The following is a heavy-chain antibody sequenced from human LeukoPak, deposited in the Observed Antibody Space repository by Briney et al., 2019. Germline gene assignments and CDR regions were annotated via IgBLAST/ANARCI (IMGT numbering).Heavy chain of an antibody. J-gene: IGHJ4*02. D-gene: IGHD5-24*01. CDR2: IYHSGST. V-gene: IGHV4-38-2*02. CDR3: ARRVLVQLIDY. Sequence: PSESLSLTCTVSGGSISSGYYWGWIRQPPGKGLEWIGSIYHSGSTYYNSSLKSRVTISVDTSKNQFSLKLSSVTAADTAVYYCARRVLVQLIDYWGQGTLVTVSS. CDR1: GGSISSGYY.